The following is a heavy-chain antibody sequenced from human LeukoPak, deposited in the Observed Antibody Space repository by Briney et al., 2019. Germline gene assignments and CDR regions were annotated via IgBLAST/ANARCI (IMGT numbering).Heavy chain of an antibody. Sequence: PGGSLRLSCAASGFTFSNAWMSWVRQAPGKGLEWVGRIKSKTDGGTTDYAAPVKGRFTISRDDSKNTLYLQMNSLKTEDTAVYYCARVKGIWFGEFDYWGQGTLVTVSS. V-gene: IGHV3-15*01. D-gene: IGHD3-10*01. CDR1: GFTFSNAW. CDR2: IKSKTDGGTT. J-gene: IGHJ4*02. CDR3: ARVKGIWFGEFDY.